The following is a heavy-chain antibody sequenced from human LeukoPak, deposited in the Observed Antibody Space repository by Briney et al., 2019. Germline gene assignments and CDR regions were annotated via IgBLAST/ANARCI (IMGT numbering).Heavy chain of an antibody. V-gene: IGHV4-59*01. CDR2: IYYSGST. J-gene: IGHJ3*02. Sequence: SETLSLTCTVSGGSISSYYWSWIRQPPGKGLEWIGYIYYSGSTNYNPSLKSRVTISVDTSKNQYSLKLSSVTAADTAVYYCARDGYSGSYYAFDIRGQGTMVTVSS. CDR1: GGSISSYY. D-gene: IGHD1-26*01. CDR3: ARDGYSGSYYAFDI.